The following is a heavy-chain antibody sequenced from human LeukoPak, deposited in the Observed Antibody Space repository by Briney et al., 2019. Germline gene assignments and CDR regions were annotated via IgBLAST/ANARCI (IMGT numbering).Heavy chain of an antibody. J-gene: IGHJ6*02. CDR3: AKDLRYSGSLYGMDV. CDR1: GFTFTTYA. D-gene: IGHD5-12*01. Sequence: GGSLRLSCAASGFTFTTYAMTWVRQAPGKGLVWVSRISGSGDSTYFADSVKGRFTISRDNFKNTLYLQMNSLRAEDTAVYYCAKDLRYSGSLYGMDVWGQGTTVTVSS. CDR2: ISGSGDST. V-gene: IGHV3-23*01.